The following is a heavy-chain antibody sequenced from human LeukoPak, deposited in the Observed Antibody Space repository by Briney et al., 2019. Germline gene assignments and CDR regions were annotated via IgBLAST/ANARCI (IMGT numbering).Heavy chain of an antibody. Sequence: GGSVRLSCAACGFTFSSYWMSWVRQAPGKGLEWVANIKQDGSEKYYVDSVKGRFTISRDNAKNSLYLQMNSLRAEDTAVYYCARDPSYGFDYWGQGTLVTVSS. CDR1: GFTFSSYW. J-gene: IGHJ4*02. V-gene: IGHV3-7*03. CDR3: ARDPSYGFDY. D-gene: IGHD5-18*01. CDR2: IKQDGSEK.